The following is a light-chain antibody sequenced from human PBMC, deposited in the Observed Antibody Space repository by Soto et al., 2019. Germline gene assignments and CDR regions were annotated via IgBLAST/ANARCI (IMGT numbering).Light chain of an antibody. J-gene: IGKJ1*01. CDR2: GAS. Sequence: EIVLTQSPGTLSLSPGERATLSCRASQSVTGNYLGWFQQKPGQAPRLLIYGASSRAPALPDRFSGSGSGTDFTLTISRLEPEDFAVYYCHQYTSPPWTLGQGTRVETK. V-gene: IGKV3-20*01. CDR3: HQYTSPPWT. CDR1: QSVTGNY.